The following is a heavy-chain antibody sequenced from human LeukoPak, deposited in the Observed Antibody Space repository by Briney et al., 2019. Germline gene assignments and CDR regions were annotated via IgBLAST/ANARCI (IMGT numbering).Heavy chain of an antibody. CDR2: INPSGGST. CDR1: GYTFTSYY. V-gene: IGHV1-46*01. CDR3: ARAASSSGRRLDY. J-gene: IGHJ4*02. D-gene: IGHD3-10*01. Sequence: GASVKVSCKASGYTFTSYYMHWVRQAPGLGLQWMGIINPSGGSTNYAQKFRGRVTMTRDTSTSTVYMELSSLRSEDTAVYYCARAASSSGRRLDYWGQGTLVTVSS.